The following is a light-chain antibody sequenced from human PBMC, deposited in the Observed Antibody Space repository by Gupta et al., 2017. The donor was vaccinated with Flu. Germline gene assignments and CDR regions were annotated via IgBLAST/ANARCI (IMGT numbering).Light chain of an antibody. CDR1: SNDVGSYNL. CDR3: CAYAGSTNWV. J-gene: IGLJ3*02. V-gene: IGLV2-23*02. CDR2: EVD. Sequence: QSALTQPASVSESPGRAITISCSGTSNDVGSYNLVSWYQHHPGKAPKLVIYEVDKRPSGVSNRFSASKSGNTASLTISGRQADDEADYYCCAYAGSTNWVFGGGTKLTVL.